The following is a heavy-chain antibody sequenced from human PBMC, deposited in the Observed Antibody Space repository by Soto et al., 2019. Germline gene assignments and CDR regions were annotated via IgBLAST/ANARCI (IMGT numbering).Heavy chain of an antibody. D-gene: IGHD3-22*01. CDR3: ARWVGGSMYDNSGKYDS. CDR1: GFTFSDSG. V-gene: IGHV3-30*03. CDR2: VSNDGNRK. Sequence: QVQLVESGGGVVQPGRSLRLTCAASGFTFSDSGMHWVRQAPGKGLEWVALVSNDGNRKYYADSVKGRFTISRDNSENALYLQRNSLRAEDTAVYYCARWVGGSMYDNSGKYDSWGQGTLVTVSS. J-gene: IGHJ5*01.